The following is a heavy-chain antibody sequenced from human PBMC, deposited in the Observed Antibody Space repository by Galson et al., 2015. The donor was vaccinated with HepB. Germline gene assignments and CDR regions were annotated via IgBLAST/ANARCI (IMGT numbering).Heavy chain of an antibody. CDR2: IYDSGST. V-gene: IGHV4-59*01. CDR1: GGSISSYY. D-gene: IGHD3-3*01. Sequence: ETLSLTCTVSGGSISSYYWSWIRQPPGKGLEWIGYIYDSGSTNYNPSLKSRVTISVDTSKNQFSLKLSSVTAADTAVYYCARATQITIFGTEGYYFYMDVWGKGTTVTVSS. CDR3: ARATQITIFGTEGYYFYMDV. J-gene: IGHJ6*03.